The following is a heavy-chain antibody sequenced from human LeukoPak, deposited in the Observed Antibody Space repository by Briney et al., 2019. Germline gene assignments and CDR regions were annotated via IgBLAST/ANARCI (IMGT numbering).Heavy chain of an antibody. D-gene: IGHD5-18*01. J-gene: IGHJ4*02. CDR3: AKGPKVGSGYHPDY. CDR2: ITGSDDRT. CDR1: GFTFSSAA. Sequence: GSLRLSCAASGFTFSSAAMTWVRQAPGKGLEWVSTITGSDDRTYYADSVRGWFTISRDYSKNTLRLQMNSLRVEDTAIYYCAKGPKVGSGYHPDYWGQGTLVTVSS. V-gene: IGHV3-23*01.